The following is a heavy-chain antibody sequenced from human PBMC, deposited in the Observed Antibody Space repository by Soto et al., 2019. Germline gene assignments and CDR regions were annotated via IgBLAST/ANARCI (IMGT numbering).Heavy chain of an antibody. CDR2: IYSGGST. CDR3: ASWSFYDYGGKARDY. Sequence: PGGSLRLSCAASGFTVSSNYMSWVRQAPGKGLEWVSVIYSGGSTYYADSVKGRFTISRDNSKNTLYLQMNSLRAEDTAVYYCASWSFYDYGGKARDYWGQGTLVTVSS. CDR1: GFTVSSNY. J-gene: IGHJ4*02. V-gene: IGHV3-66*01. D-gene: IGHD4-17*01.